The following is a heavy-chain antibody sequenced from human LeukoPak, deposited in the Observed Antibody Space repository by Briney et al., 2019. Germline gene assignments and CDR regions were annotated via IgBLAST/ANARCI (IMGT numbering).Heavy chain of an antibody. CDR3: ARGRSRYCSSTSCYTGYHY. CDR1: GFTFSSYS. D-gene: IGHD2-2*02. Sequence: GGSLRLSCAASGFTFSSYSMNWVRQAPGKGLEWVSYISSSSSTIYYADSVKGRFTISRDNSKNTLYLQMNSLRAEDTAVYYCARGRSRYCSSTSCYTGYHYWGQGTLVTVSS. V-gene: IGHV3-48*01. J-gene: IGHJ4*02. CDR2: ISSSSSTI.